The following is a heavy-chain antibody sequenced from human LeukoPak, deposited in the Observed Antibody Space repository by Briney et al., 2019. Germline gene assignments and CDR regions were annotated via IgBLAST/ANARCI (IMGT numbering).Heavy chain of an antibody. V-gene: IGHV3-23*01. D-gene: IGHD2-15*01. CDR1: GFTFDDYG. CDR2: ISGGGGTT. CDR3: ALAAAASSFDY. J-gene: IGHJ4*02. Sequence: GGSLRLSCAASGFTFDDYGMSWVRQAPGKGLEWVSGISGGGGTTYYADSVKGRFTISRDNSKNTLYLQMNSLRVEDTAVYYCALAAAASSFDYWGQGTLLTVSS.